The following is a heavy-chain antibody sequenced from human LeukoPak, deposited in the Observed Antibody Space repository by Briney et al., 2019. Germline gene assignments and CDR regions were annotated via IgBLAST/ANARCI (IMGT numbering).Heavy chain of an antibody. CDR3: ARDRPRAGVLTTIRRSFTTLAY. V-gene: IGHV3-30*03. CDR1: GFTFSSYG. Sequence: PGGTLRLSCAASGFTFSSYGMSWVRQAPGKGLEWVAVISYDGSNRYYADSVKGRFTISRDNSKNTLYMQMNSLRAEDTAVYYCARDRPRAGVLTTIRRSFTTLAYWGQGTLVTVSS. J-gene: IGHJ4*02. D-gene: IGHD2/OR15-2a*01. CDR2: ISYDGSNR.